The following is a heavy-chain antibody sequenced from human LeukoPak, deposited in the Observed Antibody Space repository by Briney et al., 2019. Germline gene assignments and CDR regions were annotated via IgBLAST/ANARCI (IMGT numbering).Heavy chain of an antibody. CDR3: ARGYDSSGISFDY. V-gene: IGHV1-2*02. CDR2: INPNSGGT. CDR1: GYTFTGYY. Sequence: ASVKVSCKASGYTFTGYYMHWVRQAPGQGLEWMGWINPNSGGTNYAQKFQGRVTMTRDTSISTAYMELSRLRPDDTAVYYCARGYDSSGISFDYWGQGTLVTVSS. J-gene: IGHJ4*02. D-gene: IGHD3-22*01.